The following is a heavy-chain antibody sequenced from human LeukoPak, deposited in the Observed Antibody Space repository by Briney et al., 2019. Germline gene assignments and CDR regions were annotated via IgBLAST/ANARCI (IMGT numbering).Heavy chain of an antibody. J-gene: IGHJ4*02. Sequence: PGGSLRLSCAASGFTFSSYSMNWVRQAPGKGLEWVSSISSSSSYIYYADSVKGRFTISRDNAKNSLYLQMNSLRAEDTAVYYCARDFEATTGPFDYWGQGTLVTVSS. CDR3: ARDFEATTGPFDY. D-gene: IGHD5-12*01. CDR2: ISSSSSYI. CDR1: GFTFSSYS. V-gene: IGHV3-21*01.